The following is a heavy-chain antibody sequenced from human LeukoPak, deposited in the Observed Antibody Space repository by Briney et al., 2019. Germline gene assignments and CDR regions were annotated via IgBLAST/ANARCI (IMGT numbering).Heavy chain of an antibody. CDR2: IKQDGSEK. D-gene: IGHD4-23*01. Sequence: RGSLRLSCAASGFTFSSYWMSWVRQAPGKGLEWVANIKQDGSEKYYVDSVKGRFTISRDNAKNSLYLQMNSLRAEDTAVYYCARAGVRWPDAFDIWGQGTMVTVSS. CDR1: GFTFSSYW. V-gene: IGHV3-7*01. CDR3: ARAGVRWPDAFDI. J-gene: IGHJ3*02.